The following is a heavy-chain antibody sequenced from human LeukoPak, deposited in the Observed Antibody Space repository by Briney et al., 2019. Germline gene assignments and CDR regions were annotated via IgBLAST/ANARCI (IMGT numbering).Heavy chain of an antibody. V-gene: IGHV4-30-2*01. CDR3: ARSTVGHDWFDP. D-gene: IGHD1-26*01. Sequence: SQTLSLTCAVSGGSISSGGYSWSWIRQPPGKGLEWIGYIYHSGGTYYNPSLKSRVTISVDRSKNQFSLKLSSVTAADTAVYYCARSTVGHDWFDPWGQGTLVTVSS. CDR2: IYHSGGT. J-gene: IGHJ5*02. CDR1: GGSISSGGYS.